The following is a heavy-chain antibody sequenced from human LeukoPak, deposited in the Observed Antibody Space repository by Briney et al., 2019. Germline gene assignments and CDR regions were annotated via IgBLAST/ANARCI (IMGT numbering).Heavy chain of an antibody. V-gene: IGHV3-11*01. CDR1: GFTFSDYT. CDR3: TRGVSPHDY. Sequence: GGSLRLSCAASGFTFSDYTMSWIRQAPGEGLEWVSDISGRGRTINYADSVKGRFTIPRDNAKNSLYLQMNSLRAEDTVVYYCTRGVSPHDYWGQGTQVTVSS. CDR2: ISGRGRTI. J-gene: IGHJ4*02.